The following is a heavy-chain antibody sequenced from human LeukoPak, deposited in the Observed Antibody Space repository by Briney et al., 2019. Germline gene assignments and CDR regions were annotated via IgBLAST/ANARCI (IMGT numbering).Heavy chain of an antibody. V-gene: IGHV4-61*09. CDR2: IYMSGST. J-gene: IGHJ4*02. CDR3: ARDWGIAAATPYYFDH. Sequence: SETLSLTCTVSVGSISSGNYYYSWIRQSAGKGMEWIGNIYMSGSTRYNPSLMSRVAMSVDTSRNQFSLKISSATAADTAVYYCARDWGIAAATPYYFDHWGQGILVTVSS. D-gene: IGHD6-13*01. CDR1: VGSISSGNYY.